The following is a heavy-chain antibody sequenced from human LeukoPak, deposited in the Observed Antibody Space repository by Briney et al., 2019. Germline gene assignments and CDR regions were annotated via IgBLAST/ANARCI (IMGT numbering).Heavy chain of an antibody. CDR3: AADHDYSLSYDSYGPLDA. CDR1: GFTFSSSA. D-gene: IGHD4-11*01. V-gene: IGHV1-58*01. Sequence: SVKVSCKASGFTFSSSAVQWVRQARGQRFEWIGWIGVGSGNTNYAERFQDRVTITRDMSTSTTYMELSSLRSEDTAVYYCAADHDYSLSYDSYGPLDAWGQGTLVTVSS. CDR2: IGVGSGNT. J-gene: IGHJ5*02.